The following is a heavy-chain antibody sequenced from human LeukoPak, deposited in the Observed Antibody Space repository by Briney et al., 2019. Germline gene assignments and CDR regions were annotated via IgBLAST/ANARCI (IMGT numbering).Heavy chain of an antibody. J-gene: IGHJ3*02. CDR2: IIPILGIA. CDR1: GGTFSSYA. D-gene: IGHD3-22*01. Sequence: SVKVSCKASGGTFSSYAISWVRQAPGQGLEWMGRIIPILGIANYAQKFQGRVTITADKSTSTAYMELSSLRSEDTAVYYCARDRMIVVPGDAFDIWGQGTMVTVSS. V-gene: IGHV1-69*04. CDR3: ARDRMIVVPGDAFDI.